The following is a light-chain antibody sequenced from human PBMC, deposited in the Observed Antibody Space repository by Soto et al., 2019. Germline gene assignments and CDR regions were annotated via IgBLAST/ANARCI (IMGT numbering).Light chain of an antibody. CDR3: QQRSNWPPLT. CDR1: QSVNSY. CDR2: GAS. J-gene: IGKJ5*01. Sequence: EIVLTQSPATLSLSPGERATLSCRASQSVNSYLALYQHKPGQAPRLLIYGASNRATGIPARFSGSGSGTDFALTISSLEPEDFAVYYCQQRSNWPPLTFGQGTRLEIK. V-gene: IGKV3-11*01.